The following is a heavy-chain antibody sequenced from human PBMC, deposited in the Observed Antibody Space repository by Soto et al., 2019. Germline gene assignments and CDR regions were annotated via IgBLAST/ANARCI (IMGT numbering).Heavy chain of an antibody. J-gene: IGHJ2*01. D-gene: IGHD2-21*01. CDR1: GYSFTGYA. V-gene: IGHV1-18*01. CDR2: ITPYNGNT. CDR3: ARTFGENSFGYYDL. Sequence: QVQLVQSEFEVKRPGASLTVSCKASGYSFTGYAISWVRQAPEQGLEWMGRITPYNGNTDYAQKLQGRVTMTTDTSTSTAYMELRSLRSDDTAVYYCARTFGENSFGYYDLWGRGTLVTVSS.